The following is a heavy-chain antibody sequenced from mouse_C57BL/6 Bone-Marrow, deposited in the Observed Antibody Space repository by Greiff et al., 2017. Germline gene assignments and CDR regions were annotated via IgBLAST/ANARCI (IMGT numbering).Heavy chain of an antibody. D-gene: IGHD2-3*01. Sequence: VQLQQPGAELVMPGASVKLSCKASGYTFTSYWMHWVKQRPGQGLEWIGEIDPSDSYTNYNQKFKGKSTLTVDKSSSTAYMQLSSLTSEDSAVYYCARSRDDGYTWFAYWGQGTLVTVSA. V-gene: IGHV1-69*01. CDR2: IDPSDSYT. J-gene: IGHJ3*01. CDR3: ARSRDDGYTWFAY. CDR1: GYTFTSYW.